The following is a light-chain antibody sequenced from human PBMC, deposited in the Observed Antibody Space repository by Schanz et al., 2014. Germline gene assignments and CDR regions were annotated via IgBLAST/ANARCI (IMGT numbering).Light chain of an antibody. J-gene: IGLJ3*02. CDR3: ATWDDSLNGGV. CDR1: SSDIGAYNF. Sequence: QSVLTQPRSVSGSPGQSVTISCTGTSSDIGAYNFVSWYQQHPGKAPKLMIYDVSKRPSGVPDRFSGSKSGNTASLTISGLQAEDEADYYCATWDDSLNGGVFGGGTKLTVL. V-gene: IGLV2-11*01. CDR2: DVS.